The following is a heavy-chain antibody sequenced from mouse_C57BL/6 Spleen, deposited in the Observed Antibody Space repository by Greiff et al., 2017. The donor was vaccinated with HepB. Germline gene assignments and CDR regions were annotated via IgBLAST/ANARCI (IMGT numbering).Heavy chain of an antibody. CDR3: APNWAWFAY. V-gene: IGHV1-82*01. D-gene: IGHD4-1*01. CDR2: IYPGDGDT. Sequence: VHLVESGPELVKPGASVKISCKASGYAFSSSWMNWVKQRPGKGLEWIGRIYPGDGDTNYNGKFKGKATLTADKSSSTAYMQLSSLTSEDSAVYFCAPNWAWFAYWGQGTLVTVSA. CDR1: GYAFSSSW. J-gene: IGHJ3*01.